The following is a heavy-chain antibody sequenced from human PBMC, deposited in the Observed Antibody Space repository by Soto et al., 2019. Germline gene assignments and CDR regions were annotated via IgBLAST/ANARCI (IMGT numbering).Heavy chain of an antibody. J-gene: IGHJ6*02. Sequence: XSVKVSCKASGYTFTSYDINWVRQATGQGLEWMGWMNPNSGNTGYAQKFQGRVTMTRNTSISTAYMELSSLRSEDTAVYYCAIKFGELFIPYYGMDVWGQGTTVTVSS. V-gene: IGHV1-8*01. D-gene: IGHD3-10*01. CDR3: AIKFGELFIPYYGMDV. CDR1: GYTFTSYD. CDR2: MNPNSGNT.